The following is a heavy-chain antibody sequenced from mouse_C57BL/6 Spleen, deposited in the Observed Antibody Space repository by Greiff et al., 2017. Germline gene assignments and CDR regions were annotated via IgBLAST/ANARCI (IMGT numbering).Heavy chain of an antibody. CDR2: ISGGGGNT. D-gene: IGHD2-3*01. CDR3: ARHEGLLRPFDD. V-gene: IGHV5-9*01. J-gene: IGHJ2*01. CDR1: GFTFSSYT. Sequence: EVQLVESGGGLVKPGGSLKLSCAASGFTFSSYTMSWVRQTPEKRLEWVATISGGGGNTYYPDSVKGRFTISRDNAKNTLYLQMSSLRSEDTALYYCARHEGLLRPFDDWGQGTTLTVSS.